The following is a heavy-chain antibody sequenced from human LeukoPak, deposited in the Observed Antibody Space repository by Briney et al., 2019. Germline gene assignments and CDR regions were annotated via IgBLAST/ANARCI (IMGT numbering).Heavy chain of an antibody. D-gene: IGHD5-18*01. CDR2: IHPNGAGT. Sequence: PGGPLRLSCAASGFTFSTYAMHWVRQAPGKGLEYVSIIHPNGAGTYYADSVKCRFTISRDNSKNTLYLQMSSLRLEDTAVYYCVKGGYSSADYWGQGTLATVTS. V-gene: IGHV3-64D*06. J-gene: IGHJ4*02. CDR1: GFTFSTYA. CDR3: VKGGYSSADY.